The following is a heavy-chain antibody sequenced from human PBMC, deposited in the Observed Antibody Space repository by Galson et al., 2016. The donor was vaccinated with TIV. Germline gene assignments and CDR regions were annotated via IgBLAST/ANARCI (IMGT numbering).Heavy chain of an antibody. CDR2: IIGMSGTT. J-gene: IGHJ1*01. CDR1: GGTFSSYA. V-gene: IGHV1-69*13. Sequence: SVKVSCKASGGTFSSYAISWVRQAPGQGLEWMGGIIGMSGTTNYAQKFQGRVTITADEITSTAYMELSSLRSDDTAVHFCARGETYYDSKYFHHWGQGTLVTVSS. D-gene: IGHD3-22*01. CDR3: ARGETYYDSKYFHH.